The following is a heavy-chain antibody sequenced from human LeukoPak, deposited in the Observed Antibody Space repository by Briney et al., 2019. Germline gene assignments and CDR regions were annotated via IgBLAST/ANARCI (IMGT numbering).Heavy chain of an antibody. D-gene: IGHD6-13*01. J-gene: IGHJ4*02. Sequence: SETLSLTCTVSGGSISSGGYYWSWIRQHPGKGLEWIGYIYYSGSTYYNPSLKSRVTISVDTSKNQFSLKLSSVTAADTAVYYCAREVAAAGTPEYYFDYWGQGTLVTVSS. CDR3: AREVAAAGTPEYYFDY. CDR2: IYYSGST. CDR1: GGSISSGGYY. V-gene: IGHV4-31*03.